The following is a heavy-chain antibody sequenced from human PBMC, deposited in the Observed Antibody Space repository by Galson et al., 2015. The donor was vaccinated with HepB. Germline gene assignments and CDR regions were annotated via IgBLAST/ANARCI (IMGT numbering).Heavy chain of an antibody. Sequence: SLRLSCAASGFTFSNYGMHWVRLAPGKGLEWVAVISYDGSNKYYGDSVKGRFTISRDNSLNTLYLQMNSLRTEDTAVYYCVKDRRHYYYGMDVWGQGTTVTVSS. CDR2: ISYDGSNK. J-gene: IGHJ6*02. V-gene: IGHV3-30*18. CDR3: VKDRRHYYYGMDV. D-gene: IGHD6-6*01. CDR1: GFTFSNYG.